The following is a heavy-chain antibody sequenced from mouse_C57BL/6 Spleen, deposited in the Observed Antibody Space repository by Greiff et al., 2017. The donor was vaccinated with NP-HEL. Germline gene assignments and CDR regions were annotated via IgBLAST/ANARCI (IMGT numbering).Heavy chain of an antibody. V-gene: IGHV5-4*01. CDR2: ISDGGSYT. CDR1: GFTFSSYA. CDR3: ARDEYYGSSYFAY. D-gene: IGHD1-1*01. Sequence: EVQLVESGGGLVKPGGSLKLSCAASGFTFSSYAMSWVRQTPEKRLEWVATISDGGSYTYYPDNVKGRFTISRDNAKNNLYLQMSHLKSEDTAMYYCARDEYYGSSYFAYWGQGTLVTVSA. J-gene: IGHJ3*01.